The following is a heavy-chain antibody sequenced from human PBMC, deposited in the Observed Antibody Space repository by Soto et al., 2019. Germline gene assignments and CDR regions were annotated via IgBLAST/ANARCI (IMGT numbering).Heavy chain of an antibody. J-gene: IGHJ4*02. CDR1: GGSLSGYY. CDR3: ARDWNDSSGYYHFDY. Sequence: SETLSLTCAVYGGSLSGYYWSWIRQPPGKGLEWIGEINHSGSTKYNPSLKSRVTISVDTSKNQFSLKLSSVTAADTAVYYCARDWNDSSGYYHFDYWGQGNQVTVSS. CDR2: INHSGST. V-gene: IGHV4-34*01. D-gene: IGHD3-22*01.